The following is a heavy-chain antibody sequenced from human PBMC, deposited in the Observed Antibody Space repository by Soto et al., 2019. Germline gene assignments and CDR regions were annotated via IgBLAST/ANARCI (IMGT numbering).Heavy chain of an antibody. V-gene: IGHV3-23*01. CDR1: GFTFSSYA. CDR3: AKAYYDILTGYSDYYYYYGMDV. J-gene: IGHJ6*02. Sequence: GGSLRLSCAASGFTFSSYAMSWVRQAPGKGLEWVSAISGSGGSTYYADSVKGRFTISRDNSKNTLYLQMNSLRAEDTAVYYCAKAYYDILTGYSDYYYYYGMDVWGQGTTVTVSS. CDR2: ISGSGGST. D-gene: IGHD3-9*01.